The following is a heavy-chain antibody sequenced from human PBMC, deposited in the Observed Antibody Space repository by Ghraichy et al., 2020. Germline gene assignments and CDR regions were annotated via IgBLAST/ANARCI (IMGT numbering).Heavy chain of an antibody. CDR2: IYYSGST. V-gene: IGHV4-59*01. CDR1: GGSISSYY. D-gene: IGHD3-22*01. Sequence: SETLSLTCTVSGGSISSYYWSWIRHPPGKGLEWIGYIYYSGSTNYNPSLKSRVTISVDTSKNQFSLKLSSVTAADTAVYYCARARPPYYYDSSGPEYYYYYYMDVWGKGTTVTVSS. CDR3: ARARPPYYYDSSGPEYYYYYYMDV. J-gene: IGHJ6*03.